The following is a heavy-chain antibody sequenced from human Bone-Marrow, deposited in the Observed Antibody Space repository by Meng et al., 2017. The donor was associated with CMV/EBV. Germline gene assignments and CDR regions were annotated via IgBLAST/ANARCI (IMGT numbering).Heavy chain of an antibody. V-gene: IGHV3-48*04. Sequence: ETLSLTCAASGFTFSSYSMNWVRQAPGKGLEWVSYISSSSSTIYYADSVKGRFTISRDNAKNSLYLQMNSLRAEDTAVYYCARGSFTIFGVVPDYWGQGTRVTGAS. CDR1: GFTFSSYS. D-gene: IGHD3-3*01. CDR3: ARGSFTIFGVVPDY. J-gene: IGHJ4*02. CDR2: ISSSSSTI.